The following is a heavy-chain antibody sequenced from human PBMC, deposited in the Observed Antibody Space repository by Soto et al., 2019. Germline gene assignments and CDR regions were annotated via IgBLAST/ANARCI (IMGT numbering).Heavy chain of an antibody. J-gene: IGHJ3*02. Sequence: SLRLSCAASGFTFDDYAMHWVRQAPGKGLEWVSGISWNSGSIGYADSVKGRFTISRDNAKNSLYLQMNSLRAEDTALYYCAKDTSYCGGDCYRSSPDDAFDIWGQGTMVTVSS. V-gene: IGHV3-9*01. CDR2: ISWNSGSI. CDR1: GFTFDDYA. CDR3: AKDTSYCGGDCYRSSPDDAFDI. D-gene: IGHD2-21*01.